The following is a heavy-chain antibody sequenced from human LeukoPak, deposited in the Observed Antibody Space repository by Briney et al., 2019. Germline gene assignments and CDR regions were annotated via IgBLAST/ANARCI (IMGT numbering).Heavy chain of an antibody. Sequence: GGSLRLSCAASGFTFSRYSMNWVRQAPGKGLEWVSSISSSSSYRYYVDSVKGRFTISRDNAKNSLYLQMNSLRAEDTAVYYCARGVYYYDSSGYYCGFFDYWGQGTLVTVSS. CDR1: GFTFSRYS. CDR2: ISSSSSYR. D-gene: IGHD3-22*01. CDR3: ARGVYYYDSSGYYCGFFDY. V-gene: IGHV3-21*01. J-gene: IGHJ4*02.